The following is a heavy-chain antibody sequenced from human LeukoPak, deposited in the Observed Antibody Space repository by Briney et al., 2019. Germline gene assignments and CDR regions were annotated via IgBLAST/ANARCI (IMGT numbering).Heavy chain of an antibody. J-gene: IGHJ4*02. CDR1: GGTFSSYA. D-gene: IGHD3-10*01. V-gene: IGHV1-69*05. CDR3: ARDLSFYGSGNQYYFDY. Sequence: SVKVSCKASGGTFSSYAISWVRQAPGQGLEWMGRIIPIFGTANYAQKFQGRVTITTDESTSTAYMELSSLRSEDTAVYYCARDLSFYGSGNQYYFDYWGQGTLVTVSS. CDR2: IIPIFGTA.